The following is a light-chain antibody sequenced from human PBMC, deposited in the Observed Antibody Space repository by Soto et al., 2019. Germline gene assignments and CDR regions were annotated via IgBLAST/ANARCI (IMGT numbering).Light chain of an antibody. J-gene: IGKJ5*01. CDR2: GVS. V-gene: IGKV3-15*01. Sequence: ERVMTQSPFTLPGSAGESVTLSWRASQSVGTNLAWYQQKPGQAPSLLIYGVSTRATGIPTRFSGSGYGRQFNLTISSLQSEDFAVYYCQQYNNWPRTFGQGTRLEIK. CDR1: QSVGTN. CDR3: QQYNNWPRT.